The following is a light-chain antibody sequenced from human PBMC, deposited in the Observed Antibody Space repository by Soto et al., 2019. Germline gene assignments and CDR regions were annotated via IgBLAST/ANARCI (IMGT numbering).Light chain of an antibody. J-gene: IGKJ1*01. CDR3: QQLITYPQT. CDR2: AAS. CDR1: QGISTY. Sequence: DIQLTQSPSFLSASVGDRVTMTFRSSQGISTYLAWYQQKPGKAPKLLIYAASTLQSGVPSRFSGSGSGTEFALAISSLQHEDFATYYCQQLITYPQTFGQGTKVDIK. V-gene: IGKV1-9*01.